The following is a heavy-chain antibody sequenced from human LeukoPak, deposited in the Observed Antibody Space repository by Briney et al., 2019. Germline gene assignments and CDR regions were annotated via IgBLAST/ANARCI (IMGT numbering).Heavy chain of an antibody. CDR1: SGSINNNTFY. D-gene: IGHD1-26*01. Sequence: PSETLSLTCTVSSGSINNNTFYWGWVRQPPGRGLEWLGSLYYRGSTYYNPSLKSRIAISVDTSKNHFSLKMRPVTAADTAVYYCARRSDSGSDDGEDYFDNWGQGTLVTVSS. J-gene: IGHJ4*02. V-gene: IGHV4-39*02. CDR2: LYYRGST. CDR3: ARRSDSGSDDGEDYFDN.